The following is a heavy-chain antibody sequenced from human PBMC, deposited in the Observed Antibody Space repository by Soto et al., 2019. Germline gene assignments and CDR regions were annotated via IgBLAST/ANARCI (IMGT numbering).Heavy chain of an antibody. J-gene: IGHJ4*02. V-gene: IGHV1-18*01. Sequence: ASVKVSCTASGYTFSSYAISWVRQAPGQGLEWMGWISAYNGNTKYAQKLQGRVTMTTDTSTSTAYMELRSLRSDDTAVYYCARDSPPVDHWGQGTLVTVSS. CDR3: ARDSPPVDH. CDR2: ISAYNGNT. CDR1: GYTFSSYA.